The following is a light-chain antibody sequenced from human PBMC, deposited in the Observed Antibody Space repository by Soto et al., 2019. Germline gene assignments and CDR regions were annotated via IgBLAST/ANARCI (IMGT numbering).Light chain of an antibody. CDR2: IAF. J-gene: IGKJ4*01. CDR1: QSISNH. CDR3: LQRYSAPPT. Sequence: DIQVTQSPSSLSASVGDRVTITCRASQSISNHMNWYQQRQGKAPKLLIYIAFNLQSGVSTRLSGSGSGTDFTLTINSLQPEDYATYYCLQRYSAPPTFGGGNTVELK. V-gene: IGKV1-39*01.